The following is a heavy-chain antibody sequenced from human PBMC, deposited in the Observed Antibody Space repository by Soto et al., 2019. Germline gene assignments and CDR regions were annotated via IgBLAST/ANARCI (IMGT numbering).Heavy chain of an antibody. J-gene: IGHJ4*02. V-gene: IGHV3-21*06. Sequence: PGGSLRLSCVASGFTFSSYSMTWVRQAPGKGLECVASISRTGDSIYYADSVKGRFIISRDNAENSLYLQMDSLRVEDTAVYYCASNYGLFDNWGQGALVTVSS. CDR1: GFTFSSYS. CDR3: ASNYGLFDN. CDR2: ISRTGDSI. D-gene: IGHD4-17*01.